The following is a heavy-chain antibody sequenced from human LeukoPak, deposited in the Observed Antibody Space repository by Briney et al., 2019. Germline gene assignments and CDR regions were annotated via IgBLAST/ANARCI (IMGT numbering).Heavy chain of an antibody. CDR3: ATATVLRYFDWLPRH. Sequence: ASVKVSCKASGYTFTSYDINWVRQATGQGLEWMGWMNPNSGNTGYAQKFQGRVTITRNTSISTAYMELSSLRSEDTAVYYCATATVLRYFDWLPRHWGQGTLVTVSS. V-gene: IGHV1-8*03. D-gene: IGHD3-9*01. J-gene: IGHJ4*02. CDR2: MNPNSGNT. CDR1: GYTFTSYD.